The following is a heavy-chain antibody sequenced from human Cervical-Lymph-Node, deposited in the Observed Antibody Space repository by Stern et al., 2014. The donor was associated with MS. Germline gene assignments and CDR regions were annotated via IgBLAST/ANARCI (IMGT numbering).Heavy chain of an antibody. CDR1: GYLFDDYW. CDR2: IFPRDSNT. Sequence: EVQLVESGAEVKKPGESLKISCEASGYLFDDYWIGWVRQMSGRGLELVAIIFPRDSNTRYSPSVQGQVTISADKSLSTAYLQWRSLKAPDPAIYYCARSPATPSGYDRFDYWGQGALVTVSS. CDR3: ARSPATPSGYDRFDY. J-gene: IGHJ4*02. V-gene: IGHV5-51*03. D-gene: IGHD5-12*01.